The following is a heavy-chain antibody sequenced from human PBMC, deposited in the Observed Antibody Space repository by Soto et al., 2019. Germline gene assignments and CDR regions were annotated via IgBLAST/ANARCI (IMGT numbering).Heavy chain of an antibody. CDR1: GGSFSGYY. CDR3: ARRGRPVVVPAAIRSRYYYYYMDV. CDR2: INHSGST. J-gene: IGHJ6*03. D-gene: IGHD2-2*02. V-gene: IGHV4-34*01. Sequence: SETLSLTCAVYGGSFSGYYWSWIRQPPGKGLEWIGEINHSGSTNYNPSLKSRVTISVDTSKNQFSLKLSSVTAADTAVYYCARRGRPVVVPAAIRSRYYYYYMDVWGKGTTVTVSS.